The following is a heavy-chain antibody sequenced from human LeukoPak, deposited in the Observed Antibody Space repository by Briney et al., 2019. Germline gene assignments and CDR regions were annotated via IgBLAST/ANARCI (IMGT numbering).Heavy chain of an antibody. V-gene: IGHV3-23*01. CDR1: GFGVHTFA. Sequence: GGSLRLSCAVSGFGVHTFAMSWVRQAPGKGLEWLASITKYDGRLYYADSVRGRFTVSRDTSQNELYLQMNSLRVDDSAIYYCAKDHSADGWPTFEYWGRGTLVTVSS. J-gene: IGHJ4*02. D-gene: IGHD5-24*01. CDR2: ITKYDGRL. CDR3: AKDHSADGWPTFEY.